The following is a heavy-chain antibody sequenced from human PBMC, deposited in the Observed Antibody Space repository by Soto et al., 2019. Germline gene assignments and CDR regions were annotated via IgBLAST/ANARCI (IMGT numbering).Heavy chain of an antibody. CDR1: NETLTTYG. CDR2: VSGYNGHS. CDR3: ARDSSSSGYYYGVDV. J-gene: IGHJ6*02. V-gene: IGHV1-18*01. D-gene: IGHD6-6*01. Sequence: QVHLVQSGAEVKKPGASVKVSCKASNETLTTYGISWVRQAPGQGLEWMGWVSGYNGHSSSAQKFQDRVIMTADTSTNTAYMELRSLTPDDSAVYFCARDSSSSGYYYGVDVWGQGTTVTVSS.